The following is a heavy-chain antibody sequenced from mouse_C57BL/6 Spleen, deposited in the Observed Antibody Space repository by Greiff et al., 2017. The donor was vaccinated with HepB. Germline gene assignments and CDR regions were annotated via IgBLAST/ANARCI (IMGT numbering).Heavy chain of an antibody. Sequence: QVQLQQPGAELVRPGTLVKLSCKASGYTFTSYWMHWVKQRPGQGLEWIGVIDPSDSYTNYNQKFKGKATLTVDTSSSTAYMQLSSLTSEDSAVYYCANHGNRFAYWGQGTLVTVSA. J-gene: IGHJ3*01. CDR1: GYTFTSYW. CDR2: IDPSDSYT. V-gene: IGHV1-59*01. CDR3: ANHGNRFAY. D-gene: IGHD2-1*01.